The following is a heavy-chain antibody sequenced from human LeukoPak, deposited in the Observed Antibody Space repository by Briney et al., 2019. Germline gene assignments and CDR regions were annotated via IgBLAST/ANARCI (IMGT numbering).Heavy chain of an antibody. J-gene: IGHJ4*02. Sequence: GGSLRLSCAASGLTFNRHWMSWVRQAPGEGGEGVANIKRDGSEKYYVDSVRGRFTISRDNSRSSLYLQMNNLGAEDTALYYCASRPPTGNAYLGVFDYWGQGTLVTVSS. CDR2: IKRDGSEK. CDR3: ASRPPTGNAYLGVFDY. V-gene: IGHV3-7*01. CDR1: GLTFNRHW. D-gene: IGHD2-8*02.